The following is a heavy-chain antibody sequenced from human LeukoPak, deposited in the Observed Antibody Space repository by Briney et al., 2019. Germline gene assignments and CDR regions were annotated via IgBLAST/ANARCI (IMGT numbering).Heavy chain of an antibody. Sequence: ASVKVSCKVSGYTLTELSMHWVRQAPGKGREWMGGFDPEDGETIYAQKFQGRVTMTEDTSTDTAYMELSSLRSEDTAVYYCATLYCSSTSCYSNFDYWGQGTLVTVSS. CDR3: ATLYCSSTSCYSNFDY. CDR2: FDPEDGET. D-gene: IGHD2-2*01. CDR1: GYTLTELS. V-gene: IGHV1-24*01. J-gene: IGHJ4*02.